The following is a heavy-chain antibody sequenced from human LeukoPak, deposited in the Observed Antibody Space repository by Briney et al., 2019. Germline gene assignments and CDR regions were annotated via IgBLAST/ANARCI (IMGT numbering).Heavy chain of an antibody. CDR2: VKYDGGTT. CDR3: ARDLNWLLFDY. CDR1: GFTFSAYW. J-gene: IGHJ4*02. Sequence: GGSLRLSCEVSGFTFSAYWMHWVRQAPGKGLVWVSRVKYDGGTTAYADSVKGRFTISRDNTRNILYLEMNSLRVEDTAVYYCARDLNWLLFDYWGQGALVTVSS. D-gene: IGHD3/OR15-3a*01. V-gene: IGHV3-74*01.